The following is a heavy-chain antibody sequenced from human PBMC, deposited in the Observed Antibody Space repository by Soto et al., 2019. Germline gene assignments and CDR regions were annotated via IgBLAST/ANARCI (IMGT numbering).Heavy chain of an antibody. D-gene: IGHD3-10*01. V-gene: IGHV3-48*03. J-gene: IGHJ4*02. CDR1: GFTFSSYE. CDR3: ARGNYYGSGSYLD. Sequence: PGGSLRLSCAASGFTFSSYEVNWVRQAPGKGLEWVSYISSSGSTIYYADSVKGRFTISRDNAKNSLYLQMNSLRAEDTAVYYCARGNYYGSGSYLDWGQGTLVTVSS. CDR2: ISSSGSTI.